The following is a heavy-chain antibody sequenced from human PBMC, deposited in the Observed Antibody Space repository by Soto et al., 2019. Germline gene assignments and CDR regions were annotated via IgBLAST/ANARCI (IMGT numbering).Heavy chain of an antibody. CDR1: GFTFSTFS. V-gene: IGHV3-48*01. CDR2: ISGGGRPI. D-gene: IGHD6-19*01. J-gene: IGHJ4*02. Sequence: EVQLVESGGGSVQPGGSLRLSCAASGFTFSTFSMNWVRQAPGRGLEWISYISGGGRPISYADSVKGRFTISRDNAKNSLYLQMDSLTVEDAAVYYCAIDLGWAFDSWGQGTLVTVSS. CDR3: AIDLGWAFDS.